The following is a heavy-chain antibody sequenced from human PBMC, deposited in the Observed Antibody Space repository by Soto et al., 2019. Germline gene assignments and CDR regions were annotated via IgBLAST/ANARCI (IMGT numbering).Heavy chain of an antibody. D-gene: IGHD3-22*01. Sequence: DVQLLESGGGLVQPGGSLRLSCAASGFTFSSYAMSWVRQAPGKGLEWVSVLSESDDSAYYADSVKGRFTISRDNSQKTLYLQMKSLRAEDTAVYYCAKDLFKYDSSGDYAAVCYFDQWGPGTLVTVSS. J-gene: IGHJ4*02. CDR3: AKDLFKYDSSGDYAAVCYFDQ. CDR2: LSESDDSA. V-gene: IGHV3-23*01. CDR1: GFTFSSYA.